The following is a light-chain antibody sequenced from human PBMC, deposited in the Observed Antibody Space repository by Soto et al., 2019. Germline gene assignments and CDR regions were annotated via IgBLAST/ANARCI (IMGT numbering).Light chain of an antibody. CDR2: DAS. J-gene: IGKJ3*01. CDR1: QSVSDY. Sequence: EVVLTQSPATLSLSPGERATLSCRASQSVSDYLGWFQQKPGQAPRLLIYDASNRATGVPARFSGSGSGTDFTLTISRLEPDDFAVYYCQQGSDWAFTFGGGTKVDIK. CDR3: QQGSDWAFT. V-gene: IGKV3-11*01.